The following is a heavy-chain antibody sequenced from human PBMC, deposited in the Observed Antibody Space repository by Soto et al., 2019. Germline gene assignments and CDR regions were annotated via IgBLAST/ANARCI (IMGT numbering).Heavy chain of an antibody. Sequence: VKVSCKASGYTFTSYAMHWVRQAPGQRLEWMGWINAGNGNTKYSQKFQGRVTITRDTSANTAYMELSSLRSEDTAVYYCARSFVVVTDFDYWGQGTLGTVSS. V-gene: IGHV1-3*01. J-gene: IGHJ4*02. CDR3: ARSFVVVTDFDY. D-gene: IGHD2-21*02. CDR2: INAGNGNT. CDR1: GYTFTSYA.